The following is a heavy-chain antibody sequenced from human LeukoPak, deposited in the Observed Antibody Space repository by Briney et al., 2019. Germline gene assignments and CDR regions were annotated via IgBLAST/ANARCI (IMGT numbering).Heavy chain of an antibody. Sequence: PGGSLRLSCAASGFTFSSYWMHWVRQAPGKGLVWVSRINTDGSSTSYADSVKGRFTISRDNAKNTLYLQMNSLRAEDTAVYYCARARYYDSSGYYIIDYWGQGTLVTVSS. V-gene: IGHV3-74*01. CDR2: INTDGSST. D-gene: IGHD3-22*01. CDR3: ARARYYDSSGYYIIDY. CDR1: GFTFSSYW. J-gene: IGHJ4*02.